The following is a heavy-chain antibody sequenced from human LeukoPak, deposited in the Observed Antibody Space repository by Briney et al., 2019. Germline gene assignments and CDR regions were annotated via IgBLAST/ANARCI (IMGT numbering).Heavy chain of an antibody. CDR1: GFTFSAYA. V-gene: IGHV3-23*01. CDR3: ARVGQYYDFWSGFDF. J-gene: IGHJ4*02. Sequence: GGSLRLSCAASGFTFSAYAMTWVRQAPGKGLEWVSIIRGNGGGTYYADSVKGRFNIFRDNSENTLYLQMNSLRVDDTAVYYCARVGQYYDFWSGFDFWGQGALLIVSS. D-gene: IGHD3-3*01. CDR2: IRGNGGGT.